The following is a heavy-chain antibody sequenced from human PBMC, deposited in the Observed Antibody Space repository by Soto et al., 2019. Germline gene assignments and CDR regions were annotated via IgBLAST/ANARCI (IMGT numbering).Heavy chain of an antibody. D-gene: IGHD4-17*01. CDR2: ISYDGSNK. CDR1: GFTFSSYG. V-gene: IGHV3-30*18. J-gene: IGHJ4*02. CDR3: AKDMNGTVTGGLHY. Sequence: QVQLVESGGGVVQPGRSLRLSCAASGFTFSSYGMHWVRQAPGKGLEWVAVISYDGSNKYYADSVKGRFTISRDNSKNTLYLQMNSLRAEDTAVYYCAKDMNGTVTGGLHYWGQGTLVTVSS.